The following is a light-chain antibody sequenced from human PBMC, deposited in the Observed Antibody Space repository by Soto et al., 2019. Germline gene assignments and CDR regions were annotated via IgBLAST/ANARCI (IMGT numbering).Light chain of an antibody. CDR2: EVS. J-gene: IGLJ3*02. Sequence: QSGLTQPASVSGSPGQSITISCTGTSSDVGGYNYVSWYQQHPGKAPKLIIYEVSNRPSGVSNRFSGSKSGNTASLTISGLQAEDEADYYCSSYTTSSTWVFGGGTKVTVL. CDR3: SSYTTSSTWV. CDR1: SSDVGGYNY. V-gene: IGLV2-14*01.